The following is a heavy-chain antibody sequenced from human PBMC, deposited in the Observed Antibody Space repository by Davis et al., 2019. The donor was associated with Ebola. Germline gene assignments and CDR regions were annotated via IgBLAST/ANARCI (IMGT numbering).Heavy chain of an antibody. CDR3: ARGSSTSWGPYYYYGMDV. CDR1: GGTFSSYA. D-gene: IGHD2-2*01. J-gene: IGHJ6*02. V-gene: IGHV1-69*13. CDR2: IIPIFGTA. Sequence: SVKVSCKASGGTFSSYAISWVRQAPGQGLEWMGGIIPIFGTANYAQKFQGRVTITADESTSTAYMELSSLRSEDTAVYYCARGSSTSWGPYYYYGMDVWGQGTTVTVSS.